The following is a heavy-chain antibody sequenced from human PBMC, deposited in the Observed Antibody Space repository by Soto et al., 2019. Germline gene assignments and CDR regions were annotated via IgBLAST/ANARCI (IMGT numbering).Heavy chain of an antibody. CDR1: GFTFSSYG. CDR2: ISYDGSNK. D-gene: IGHD1-7*01. V-gene: IGHV3-30*03. Sequence: GGSLRLSCAASGFTFSSYGMHWVRQAPGKGLEWVAVISYDGSNKYYADSLKGRFTISRDNSKNTLYLQMNSPITEDTAVYYCATDTLPNLNYVVYFLDYLGQGTLVIVSS. CDR3: ATDTLPNLNYVVYFLDY. J-gene: IGHJ4*02.